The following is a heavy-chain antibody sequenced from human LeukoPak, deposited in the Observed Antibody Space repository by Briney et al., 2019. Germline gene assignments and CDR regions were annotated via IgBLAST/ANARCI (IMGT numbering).Heavy chain of an antibody. V-gene: IGHV1-8*01. D-gene: IGHD3-3*01. Sequence: GASVKVSCKASGYTFTSYDINWVRQATGQGLEWMGWMNPNSGNTGYAQKFQGRVTMTRNTSISTAYMELSSLRSEDTAVYYCARRAVFWSGYYTDYYYYYMDVWGKGTTVTVSS. CDR3: ARRAVFWSGYYTDYYYYYMDV. J-gene: IGHJ6*03. CDR1: GYTFTSYD. CDR2: MNPNSGNT.